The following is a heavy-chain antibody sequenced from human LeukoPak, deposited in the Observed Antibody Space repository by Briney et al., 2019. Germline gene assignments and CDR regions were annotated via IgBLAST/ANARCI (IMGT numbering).Heavy chain of an antibody. D-gene: IGHD5-24*01. J-gene: IGHJ4*02. V-gene: IGHV4-59*08. CDR2: IYYSGST. Sequence: SETLSLLCTVSGGALSRYKGSWIRQPPGKGLEWIGYIYYSGSTNYNPSLKSRVTISVDTSKNKFSLNLSSVTAADTAVYYCARHGRYGYPVPFFYYWGPGTLVTVSS. CDR1: GGALSRYK. CDR3: ARHGRYGYPVPFFYY.